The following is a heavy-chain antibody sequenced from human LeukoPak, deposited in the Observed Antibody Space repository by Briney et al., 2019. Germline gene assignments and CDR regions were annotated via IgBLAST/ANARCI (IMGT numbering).Heavy chain of an antibody. D-gene: IGHD3-22*01. CDR1: GNSISSGDNY. J-gene: IGHJ4*02. CDR2: IYTSGST. CDR3: ARASYSYDINGWVPFDY. V-gene: IGHV4-61*02. Sequence: SQTLSLTCTVSGNSISSGDNYWRWIRQPAGKGLEWIGRIYTSGSTNYNPSLKSRVTISGDTSKNQFSLRLSSVTAADTAVYYCARASYSYDINGWVPFDYWGQGTLVTVSS.